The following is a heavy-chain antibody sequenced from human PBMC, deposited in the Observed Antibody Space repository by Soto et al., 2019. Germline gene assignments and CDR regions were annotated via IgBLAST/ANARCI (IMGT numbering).Heavy chain of an antibody. CDR1: GLTFSIWS. CDR3: ARDRPPRYGSGSYFDY. CDR2: ISSSSSHI. D-gene: IGHD3-10*01. J-gene: IGHJ4*02. Sequence: PGGSLRLSCAASGLTFSIWSMNWVRQAPGRGPEWLSSISSSSSHIYYADSVKGRFTISRDNAKNSLYLQMNSLRAEDTAVYYCARDRPPRYGSGSYFDYWGQGTLVTVSS. V-gene: IGHV3-21*01.